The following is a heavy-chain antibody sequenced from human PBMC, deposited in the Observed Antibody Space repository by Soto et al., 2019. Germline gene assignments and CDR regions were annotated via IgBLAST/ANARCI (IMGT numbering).Heavy chain of an antibody. CDR1: ENTLTELT. D-gene: IGHD1-26*01. Sequence: QVQLVQSGAEVRKPGASVRVSCKVPENTLTELTIDWLRQAPGKGLEWMGHSAPEQGEPVYPQKFQGRVSMTEDPSTDTAYMELTSLRFADTAVYFCAADRKIVGTIGAFDFWGQGTLVTVSS. CDR2: SAPEQGEP. J-gene: IGHJ4*02. V-gene: IGHV1-24*01. CDR3: AADRKIVGTIGAFDF.